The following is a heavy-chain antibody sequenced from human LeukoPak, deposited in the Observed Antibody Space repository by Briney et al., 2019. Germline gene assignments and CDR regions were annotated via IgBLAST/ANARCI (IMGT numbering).Heavy chain of an antibody. D-gene: IGHD2-2*01. CDR1: GYTFTSYA. CDR3: ARRRCSSTSCSSAPLDY. V-gene: IGHV1-3*01. Sequence: GASVKVSCKASGYTFTSYAMHWVRQAPGQRLKRMRWINAGNGNTKYSQKFQGRVTITRDTSASTAYMELSSLRSEDTAVYYCARRRCSSTSCSSAPLDYWGQGTLVTVSS. J-gene: IGHJ4*02. CDR2: INAGNGNT.